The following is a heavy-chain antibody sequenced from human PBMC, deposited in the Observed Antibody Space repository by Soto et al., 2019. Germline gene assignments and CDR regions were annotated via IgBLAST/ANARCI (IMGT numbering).Heavy chain of an antibody. CDR3: ARLFPDSGYPFDY. CDR2: ISAYNGNT. J-gene: IGHJ4*02. D-gene: IGHD5-12*01. CDR1: GYTFTSYG. Sequence: QVQLVQSGAEVKKPGASVKVSCKASGYTFTSYGISWVRQAPGQGLEWMGWISAYNGNTNYAQKLQGRVTMTTDTSPGTAYMGLRSLSSDDTAVYYCARLFPDSGYPFDYWGQGTLVTVSS. V-gene: IGHV1-18*01.